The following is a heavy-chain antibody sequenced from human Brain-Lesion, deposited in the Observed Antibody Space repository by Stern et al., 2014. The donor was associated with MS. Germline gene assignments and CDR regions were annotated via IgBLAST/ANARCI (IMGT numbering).Heavy chain of an antibody. J-gene: IGHJ6*02. CDR1: GFPFNSYS. Sequence: EVQLVESGGGLVKPGGSLRLSCEASGFPFNSYSMNWVRQAPGQGLEWVSSISVGTDYIDYADSGKGRVTISRDNAKNARFLQMNTLRAEDTGVYYCARVDCSGTNCFYYYYGMDVWGQGTTVTVSS. CDR3: ARVDCSGTNCFYYYYGMDV. V-gene: IGHV3-21*01. CDR2: ISVGTDYI. D-gene: IGHD2-2*01.